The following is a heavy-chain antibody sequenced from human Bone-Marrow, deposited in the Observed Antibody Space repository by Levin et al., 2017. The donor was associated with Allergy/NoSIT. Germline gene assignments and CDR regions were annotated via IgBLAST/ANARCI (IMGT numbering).Heavy chain of an antibody. Sequence: GGSLRLSCKASGYTFTSYYMHWVRQAPGQGLEWMGIINPSGGSTSYAQKFQGRVTMTRDTSTSTVYMELSSLRSEDTAVYYCARAPPMGGSGSYYNVPASFDYWGQGTLVTVSS. J-gene: IGHJ4*02. CDR2: INPSGGST. V-gene: IGHV1-46*01. CDR3: ARAPPMGGSGSYYNVPASFDY. CDR1: GYTFTSYY. D-gene: IGHD3-10*01.